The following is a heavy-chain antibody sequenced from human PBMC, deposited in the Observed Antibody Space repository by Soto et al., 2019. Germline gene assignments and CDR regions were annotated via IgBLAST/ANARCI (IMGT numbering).Heavy chain of an antibody. CDR1: GGSFSGYY. Sequence: SETLSLTCAVYGGSFSGYYWSWIRQPPGKGLEWIGEINHSGSTNYNPSLKSRVTISVDTSKNQFSLKLSSVTAADTAVYYCARGMGGELEPLHWFDPWGQGTLVTVSS. CDR2: INHSGST. V-gene: IGHV4-34*01. D-gene: IGHD1-1*01. J-gene: IGHJ5*02. CDR3: ARGMGGELEPLHWFDP.